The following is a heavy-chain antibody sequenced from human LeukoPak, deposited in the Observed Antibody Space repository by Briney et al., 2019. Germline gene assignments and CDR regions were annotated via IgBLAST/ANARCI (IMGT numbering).Heavy chain of an antibody. D-gene: IGHD6-6*01. CDR1: GGSFSGYY. V-gene: IGHV4-34*01. CDR2: INHSGST. CDR3: ARDKGTSYLSSFDY. J-gene: IGHJ4*02. Sequence: SETLSLTCAVYGGSFSGYYWSWIRQPPGKGLEWIGEINHSGSTNYNPSLKSRVTISVDTSKNQFSLKLSSVTAADTAVYYCARDKGTSYLSSFDYWGQGTLATVSS.